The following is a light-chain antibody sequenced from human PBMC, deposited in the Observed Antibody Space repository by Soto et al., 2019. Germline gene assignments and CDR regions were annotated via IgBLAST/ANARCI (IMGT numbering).Light chain of an antibody. CDR1: QSVSSN. V-gene: IGKV3-15*01. CDR3: QQYYAWPT. J-gene: IGKJ1*01. CDR2: GAS. Sequence: EILLTQSPGTLSLSPGERATLSCRASQSVSSNLAWYQQKPGQAPRLLIYGASTRATGIPARFSGSGSGTEFTLTISSLKSEDFAVYFCQQYYAWPTFGQGTKVDIK.